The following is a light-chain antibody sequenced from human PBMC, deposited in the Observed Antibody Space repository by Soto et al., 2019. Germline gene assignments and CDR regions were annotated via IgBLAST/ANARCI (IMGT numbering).Light chain of an antibody. CDR2: GAS. J-gene: IGKJ1*01. Sequence: EIVLTQSPATLSLSPGEGATLSCRASQSVSSYLAWYQQKPGQAPRLLIYGASSRATGIPDRFSGSGSGTDFTLTISRLEPEDFAVYYCQQYGSSPVTCGQGTKVDIK. CDR3: QQYGSSPVT. CDR1: QSVSSY. V-gene: IGKV3-20*01.